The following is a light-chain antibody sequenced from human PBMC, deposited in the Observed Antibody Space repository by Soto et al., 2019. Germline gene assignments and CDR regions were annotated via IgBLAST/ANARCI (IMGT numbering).Light chain of an antibody. CDR2: GAS. CDR3: QQYDRSPLIT. Sequence: EIVLTQSPGTLSLSPGERATLSCRASQTVNSNYLAWYQQRAGQAPRLLIYGASTRAADIPDRFSVSGSGTDFTLTISRLEPEDFAVYYCQQYDRSPLITFGGGTKVEIK. V-gene: IGKV3-20*01. CDR1: QTVNSNY. J-gene: IGKJ4*01.